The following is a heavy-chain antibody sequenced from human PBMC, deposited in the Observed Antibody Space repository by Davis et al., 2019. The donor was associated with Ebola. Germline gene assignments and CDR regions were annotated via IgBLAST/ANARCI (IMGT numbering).Heavy chain of an antibody. V-gene: IGHV3-23*01. CDR3: ARDFYDFWSGYYHYYFDN. CDR1: GFTFSSYA. D-gene: IGHD3-3*01. Sequence: GESLKISCAASGFTFSSYAMSWVRQAPGKGLEWVSAISGSGGSTYYADSVKGRFTISRDNSKNTLYLQMNSLRAEDTAVYYCARDFYDFWSGYYHYYFDNWGQGTLVTVSS. CDR2: ISGSGGST. J-gene: IGHJ4*02.